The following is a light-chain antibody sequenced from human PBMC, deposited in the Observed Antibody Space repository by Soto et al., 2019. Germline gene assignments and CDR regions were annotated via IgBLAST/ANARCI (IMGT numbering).Light chain of an antibody. J-gene: IGKJ5*01. CDR1: QSLLDSDDGNTY. V-gene: IGKV2-40*01. CDR2: LSA. CDR3: QHYGSSTEIT. Sequence: DIVMTQTPLSLTVTPGEPASISCRSSQSLLDSDDGNTYMDWYLQKPGQSPQLLIYLSASRGSGVPVRFRCSGSGTDFTLTISGLELEDSAVYDCQHYGSSTEITFGQGTRLEIK.